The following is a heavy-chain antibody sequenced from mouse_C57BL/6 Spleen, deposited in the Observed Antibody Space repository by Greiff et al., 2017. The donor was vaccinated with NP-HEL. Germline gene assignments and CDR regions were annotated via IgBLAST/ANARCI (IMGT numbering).Heavy chain of an antibody. D-gene: IGHD2-4*01. V-gene: IGHV1-62-2*01. Sequence: QVQLKESGAELVKPGASVKLSCKASGYTFTEYTIHWVKQRSGQGLEWIGWFYPGSGSIKYNEKFKDKATLTADKSSSPVYMELSRLTSEDSAVYFCARHEEDYDYDGAWFAYWGQGTLVTVSA. CDR3: ARHEEDYDYDGAWFAY. CDR1: GYTFTEYT. J-gene: IGHJ3*01. CDR2: FYPGSGSI.